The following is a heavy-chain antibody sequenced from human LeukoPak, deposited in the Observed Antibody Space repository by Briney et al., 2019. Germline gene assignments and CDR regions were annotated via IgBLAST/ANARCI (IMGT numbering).Heavy chain of an antibody. CDR2: INPNSGGT. V-gene: IGHV1-2*02. CDR3: ARGGTGSPGSPHYYYYGMDV. J-gene: IGHJ6*02. CDR1: GYTFTGYY. D-gene: IGHD1-1*01. Sequence: ASVKVSCKASGYTFTGYYMHWVRQAPGQGLEWMEWINPNSGGTNYAQKFQGRVTMTRDTSISTAYMELSRLRSDDTAVYYCARGGTGSPGSPHYYYYGMDVWGQGTTVTVSS.